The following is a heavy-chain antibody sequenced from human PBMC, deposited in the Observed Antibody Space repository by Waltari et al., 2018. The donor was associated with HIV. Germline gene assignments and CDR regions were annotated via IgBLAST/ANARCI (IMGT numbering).Heavy chain of an antibody. J-gene: IGHJ4*02. CDR1: GFTFSSYG. D-gene: IGHD1-1*01. Sequence: QVQLVESGGGVVQPGRSLRLSCAASGFTFSSYGMHWVRQAPGKGLEWVAVISYDGSNKYYADSVKRRFTISRDNSKNTLYLQMNSLRAEDTAVYYCAKGWTPRYFDYWGQGTLVTVSS. V-gene: IGHV3-30*18. CDR3: AKGWTPRYFDY. CDR2: ISYDGSNK.